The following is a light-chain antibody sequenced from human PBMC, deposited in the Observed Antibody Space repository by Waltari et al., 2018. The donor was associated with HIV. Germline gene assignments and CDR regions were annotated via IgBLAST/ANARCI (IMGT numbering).Light chain of an antibody. CDR1: QSISTY. V-gene: IGKV1-39*01. CDR2: GAS. CDR3: QQSSTVPPT. J-gene: IGKJ1*01. Sequence: DIQMTQSPSSLSASVVDRVILTCRASQSISTYLNWYQQKAGEAPKLLIYGASTLQSGVPSRFSGSGSGTEFTLTISSLQPEDFATYFCQQSSTVPPTFVQGTRVEVK.